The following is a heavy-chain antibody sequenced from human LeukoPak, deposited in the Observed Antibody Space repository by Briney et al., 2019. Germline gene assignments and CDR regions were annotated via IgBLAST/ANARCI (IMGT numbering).Heavy chain of an antibody. CDR3: VSFYETY. Sequence: GGSLRLSCAASGNYCMHWVRQAPGKGLVWVSHINSDGSWTSYADSVKGRFTISKDNAKNTVYLQMNNLRAEDTAVYYCVSFYETYWGRGTLVTVSS. J-gene: IGHJ4*02. V-gene: IGHV3-74*01. CDR2: INSDGSWT. CDR1: GNYC. D-gene: IGHD2-2*01.